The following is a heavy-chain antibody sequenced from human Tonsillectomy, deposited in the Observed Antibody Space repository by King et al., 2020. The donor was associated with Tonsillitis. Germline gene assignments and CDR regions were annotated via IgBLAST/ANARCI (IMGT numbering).Heavy chain of an antibody. CDR2: ISYSGST. V-gene: IGHV4-39*01. CDR3: AMGWVWFDP. D-gene: IGHD6-19*01. Sequence: QLQESGPGLVKPSETLSLTCTVSGGSVSSSNYYWGWIRQPPGKGLEWIGSISYSGSTYKNPSLKSRVTISVDTSKNQFFLKLTSVTAADTAVYYCAMGWVWFDPWGQGTLVTVSS. CDR1: GGSVSSSNYY. J-gene: IGHJ5*02.